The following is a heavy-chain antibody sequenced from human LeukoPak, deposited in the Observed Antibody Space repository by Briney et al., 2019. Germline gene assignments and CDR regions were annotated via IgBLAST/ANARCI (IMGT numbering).Heavy chain of an antibody. CDR2: INAGNGNT. CDR3: ARHIRPIASSWDQFNFDY. Sequence: ASVKVSCKASGYTFTSYAMHWVRQAPGQRLEWMGWINAGNGNTKYSQEFQGRVTITRDTSASTAYMELRSLRSDDTAVYYCARHIRPIASSWDQFNFDYWGQGTLVTVSS. V-gene: IGHV1-3*01. D-gene: IGHD6-13*01. CDR1: GYTFTSYA. J-gene: IGHJ4*02.